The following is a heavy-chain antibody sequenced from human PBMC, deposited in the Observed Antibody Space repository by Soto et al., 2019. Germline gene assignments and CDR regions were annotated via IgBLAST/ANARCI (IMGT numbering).Heavy chain of an antibody. CDR2: IYYSGST. Sequence: SETLSLTCTVSGGSISSYYWSWIRQPPGKGLEWIGYIYYSGSTNYNPSLKSRVTISVDTSKNQFSLKLSSVTAADTAVYYCARRVYCSSTSCYKGDYFDYWGQGSLVTFSS. J-gene: IGHJ4*02. CDR1: GGSISSYY. D-gene: IGHD2-2*02. V-gene: IGHV4-59*08. CDR3: ARRVYCSSTSCYKGDYFDY.